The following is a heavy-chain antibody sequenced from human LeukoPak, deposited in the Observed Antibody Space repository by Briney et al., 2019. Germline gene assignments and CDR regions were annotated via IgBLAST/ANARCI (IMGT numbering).Heavy chain of an antibody. Sequence: GASVTVSCKASGYTFTSYYMHWVRQAPRQGLEWMGIINPSGGSTSYAQKFQGRVTMTRETSTSTVYMELSSLRSEDTAVYYCARDAIRSPDYYYYGMDVWGQGTTVTVSS. V-gene: IGHV1-46*01. CDR1: GYTFTSYY. D-gene: IGHD3-10*01. J-gene: IGHJ6*02. CDR2: INPSGGST. CDR3: ARDAIRSPDYYYYGMDV.